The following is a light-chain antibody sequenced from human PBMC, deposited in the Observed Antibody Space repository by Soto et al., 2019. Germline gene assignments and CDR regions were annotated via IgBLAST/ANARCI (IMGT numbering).Light chain of an antibody. CDR1: QSVGNY. CDR2: DAS. V-gene: IGKV3-15*01. Sequence: EIVMTQSPATLSVSPGERATLSCRASQSVGNYLAWYQQKLGQAPRLLIYDASTRATDIPARFSGSGSGTEFTLTISSLQSEDSAVYYCQQYKGGWWTFGPGTKVEIK. CDR3: QQYKGGWWT. J-gene: IGKJ1*01.